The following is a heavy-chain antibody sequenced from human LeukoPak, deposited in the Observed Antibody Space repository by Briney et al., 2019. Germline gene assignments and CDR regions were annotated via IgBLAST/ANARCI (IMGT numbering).Heavy chain of an antibody. J-gene: IGHJ4*02. D-gene: IGHD1-1*01. CDR3: ARYTTGDFDY. V-gene: IGHV3-11*03. CDR2: ISPSSTHT. Sequence: GGSLRLSCAASGFSFSDYYMSWIRRAPGKGLEWVSYISPSSTHTPYADPVKGRFTIPRDNAKNSLYLQMDSLKASDTAMYYCARYTTGDFDYWGQGTLVTVSS. CDR1: GFSFSDYY.